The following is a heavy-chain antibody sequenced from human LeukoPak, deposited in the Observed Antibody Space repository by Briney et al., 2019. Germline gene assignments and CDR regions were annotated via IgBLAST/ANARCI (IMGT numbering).Heavy chain of an antibody. D-gene: IGHD3-3*01. J-gene: IGHJ5*02. Sequence: GEPLRLSCATSGFTFSNYWMHWVRQAPGKGLVWVSRINGDGSTTNYADSVKGRFTISRDNAKNMLYLQMSILRVEDTALYYCARDFGAPAPWGQGTLVTVSS. CDR3: ARDFGAPAP. V-gene: IGHV3-74*01. CDR2: INGDGSTT. CDR1: GFTFSNYW.